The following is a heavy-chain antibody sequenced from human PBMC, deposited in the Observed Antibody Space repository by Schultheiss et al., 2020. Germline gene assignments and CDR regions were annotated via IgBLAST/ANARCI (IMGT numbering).Heavy chain of an antibody. CDR2: IYYSGST. V-gene: IGHV4-30-4*01. CDR3: ARVSIDGYSVAGFHFDY. D-gene: IGHD6-13*01. Sequence: SETLSLTCTVSGGSISSGDYYWSWIRQPPGKGLEWIGYIYYSGSTYYNPSLRSRVTISIDTSKSQFSLKLSSVTAADTAVYYCARVSIDGYSVAGFHFDYWGQGTLVTVSA. CDR1: GGSISSGDYY. J-gene: IGHJ4*02.